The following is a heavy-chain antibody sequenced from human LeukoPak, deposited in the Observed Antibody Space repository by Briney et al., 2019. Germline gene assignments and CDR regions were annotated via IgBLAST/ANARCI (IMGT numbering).Heavy chain of an antibody. D-gene: IGHD1-1*01. J-gene: IGHJ5*02. V-gene: IGHV3-48*03. CDR3: ARDEKKIQHNWFDP. CDR1: GFTFSSYE. Sequence: GGSLRLSCAASGFTFSSYEMNWVRQAPGKGLEWVSYISSSGSTIYYADSVKGRFTISRDNAKNTLYLQMNSLRAEDTAMYYCARDEKKIQHNWFDPWGQGTLVTVSS. CDR2: ISSSGSTI.